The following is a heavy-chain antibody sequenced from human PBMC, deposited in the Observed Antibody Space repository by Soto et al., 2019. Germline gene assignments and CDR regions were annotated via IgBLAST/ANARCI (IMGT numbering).Heavy chain of an antibody. J-gene: IGHJ5*02. CDR1: GGSISSYY. CDR3: ARVLGDSTVSYWFDP. CDR2: IYYSGST. D-gene: IGHD3-22*01. Sequence: SETLSLTCTVSGGSISSYYWSWIRQPPGKGLEWIGYIYYSGSTNYYPSLKSRVTISVDTSKNQFSLKLSSVTAADTAVYYCARVLGDSTVSYWFDPWGQGTLVTVSS. V-gene: IGHV4-59*01.